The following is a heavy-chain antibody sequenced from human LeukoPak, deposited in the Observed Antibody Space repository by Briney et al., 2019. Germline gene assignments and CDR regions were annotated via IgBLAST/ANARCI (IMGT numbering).Heavy chain of an antibody. V-gene: IGHV4-39*07. CDR1: GGSIGSSSYY. Sequence: SETLSLTCTVSGGSIGSSSYYWGWIRQPPGKGLNWIGSIYYSGSTYYNPSLKSRVTLSVDTSRDQFSLKLSSVTAADTAVYYCARLPLRMFGGVIVSRAFDVWGQGTILTVSS. CDR3: ARLPLRMFGGVIVSRAFDV. D-gene: IGHD3-16*02. J-gene: IGHJ3*01. CDR2: IYYSGST.